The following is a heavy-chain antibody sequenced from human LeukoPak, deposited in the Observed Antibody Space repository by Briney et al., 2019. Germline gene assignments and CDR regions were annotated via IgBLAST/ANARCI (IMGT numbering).Heavy chain of an antibody. V-gene: IGHV4-59*08. CDR2: IYYSGST. J-gene: IGHJ5*02. CDR3: ARHSSGIVATFQVSDWFDP. Sequence: NPSEALSLTCTVSGGSISSYYWSWIRQPPGKGLEWIGYIYYSGSTNYNPSLKSRVTISVDTSKNQFSLKLSSVTAADTAVYYCARHSSGIVATFQVSDWFDPWGQGTLVTVSS. D-gene: IGHD5-12*01. CDR1: GGSISSYY.